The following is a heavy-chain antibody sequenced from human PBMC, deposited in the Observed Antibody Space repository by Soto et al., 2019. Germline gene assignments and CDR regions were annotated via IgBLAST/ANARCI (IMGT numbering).Heavy chain of an antibody. CDR1: GFTFSSYG. V-gene: IGHV3-64*01. CDR2: ISSNGGST. CDR3: ARPYTYGSRSYYPSDY. Sequence: EVQLVESGGGLVQPGGSLRLSCAASGFTFSSYGMHWVRQAPGKGLEYVSAISSNGGSTYYANSVKGRFTISRDNSKNTLYLQMGSLRAEDMAVYDCARPYTYGSRSYYPSDYWGQGTLVTVST. J-gene: IGHJ4*02. D-gene: IGHD3-10*01.